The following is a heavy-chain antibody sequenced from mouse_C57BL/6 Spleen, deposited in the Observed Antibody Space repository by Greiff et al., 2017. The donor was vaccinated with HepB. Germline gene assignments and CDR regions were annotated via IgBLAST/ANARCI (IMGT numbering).Heavy chain of an antibody. J-gene: IGHJ2*01. Sequence: ESGPGLVKPSQSLSLTFSVTGYSITSGYYWNWIRQFPGNKLEWMGYMSYDGSNNYNPSLKNRISITRDTSKNQFFLKLNSVTTEDTATYYCARDWDYYFDYWGQGTTLTVSS. CDR2: MSYDGSN. CDR1: GYSITSGYY. CDR3: ARDWDYYFDY. V-gene: IGHV3-6*01. D-gene: IGHD4-1*01.